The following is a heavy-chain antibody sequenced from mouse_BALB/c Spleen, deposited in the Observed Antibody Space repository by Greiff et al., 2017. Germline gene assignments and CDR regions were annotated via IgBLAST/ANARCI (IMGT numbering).Heavy chain of an antibody. CDR1: GFNIKDYY. Sequence: VQLPPSGAELVRSGASVKLSCPASGFNIKDYYMHWVKQRPEQGLEWIGWIDPENGDTEYAPKFQGQATMTADTSSNTAYLQLSSLTSEDTAVYYCKGLITTVVATEDYWGQGTTLTVSS. D-gene: IGHD1-1*01. V-gene: IGHV14-4*02. CDR2: IDPENGDT. CDR3: KGLITTVVATEDY. J-gene: IGHJ2*01.